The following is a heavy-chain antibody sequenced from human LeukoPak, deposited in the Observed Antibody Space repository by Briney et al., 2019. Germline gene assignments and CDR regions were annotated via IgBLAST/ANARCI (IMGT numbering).Heavy chain of an antibody. CDR2: ISWNSGSI. V-gene: IGHV3-9*01. CDR1: GFTFDDYA. Sequence: PGRSLRLSCAASGFTFDDYAMHWFRQAPGKGLEWFSGISWNSGSIGYADSVKGRFTISRDNSKNTLYLQMNSLRAEDTAVYYCAKTGLHCSSTSCSASYYYYYYMDVWGKGTTVTVSS. D-gene: IGHD2-2*01. J-gene: IGHJ6*03. CDR3: AKTGLHCSSTSCSASYYYYYYMDV.